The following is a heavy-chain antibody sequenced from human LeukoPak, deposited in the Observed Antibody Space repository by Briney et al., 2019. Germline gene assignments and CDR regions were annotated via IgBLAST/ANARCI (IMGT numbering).Heavy chain of an antibody. CDR3: ARRPRRADNGSGSYYFDY. D-gene: IGHD3-10*01. V-gene: IGHV4-59*01. Sequence: SETLSLTCTLSGGSLSSYYWSWGRQPPGKGLEWIGYIYYSGSTNYNPSLKSRVTISVDTSKNQFSLKLSSVTAADTAVYYCARRPRRADNGSGSYYFDYWGQGTLVTVSS. J-gene: IGHJ4*02. CDR2: IYYSGST. CDR1: GGSLSSYY.